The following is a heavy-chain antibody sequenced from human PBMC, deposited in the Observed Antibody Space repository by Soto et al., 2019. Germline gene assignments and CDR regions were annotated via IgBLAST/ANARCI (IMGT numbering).Heavy chain of an antibody. Sequence: GESLKISCKGSGDTFTRHWIAWVRQMPGKGLELMGLIYPADSDTRYSPSFEGQVTISVDKSISTAYLQWSSLKASDTAMYYCVRPQAKELGTMRGAFDIWGQGTKVTVSS. J-gene: IGHJ3*02. CDR2: IYPADSDT. V-gene: IGHV5-51*01. CDR1: GDTFTRHW. CDR3: VRPQAKELGTMRGAFDI. D-gene: IGHD6-13*01.